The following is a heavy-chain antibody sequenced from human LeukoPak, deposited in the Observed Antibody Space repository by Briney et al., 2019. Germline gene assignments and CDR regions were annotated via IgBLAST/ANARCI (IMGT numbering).Heavy chain of an antibody. CDR3: ARGRIGLLWFGELER. CDR2: IYSGGST. D-gene: IGHD3-10*01. CDR1: EFSVGSNY. J-gene: IGHJ1*01. Sequence: GGSLRLSCAASEFSVGSNYMTWVRQAPGKGLEWVSLIYSGGSTYYADSVKGRFTISRDNSKNTLYLQMNSLRSEDTAVYHCARGRIGLLWFGELERWGQGTLVTVSS. V-gene: IGHV3-53*05.